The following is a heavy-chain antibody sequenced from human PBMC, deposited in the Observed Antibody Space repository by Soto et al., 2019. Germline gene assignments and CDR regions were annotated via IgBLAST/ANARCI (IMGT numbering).Heavy chain of an antibody. V-gene: IGHV3-30*19. CDR2: IWYDGSNK. CDR1: GFTFSSYG. J-gene: IGHJ3*02. CDR3: ASTYCGGDCYSGDAFDI. Sequence: ESGGGVVQPGRSLRLSCAASGFTFSSYGMHWVRQAPGTGLEWVAVIWYDGSNKYYADSVKGRFTISRDNSKNTLYLQMNSLRAEDTAVYYCASTYCGGDCYSGDAFDIWGQGTMVTVSS. D-gene: IGHD2-21*02.